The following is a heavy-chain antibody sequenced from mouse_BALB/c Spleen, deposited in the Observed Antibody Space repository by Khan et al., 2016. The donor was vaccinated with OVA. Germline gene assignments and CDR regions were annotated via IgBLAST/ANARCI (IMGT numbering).Heavy chain of an antibody. J-gene: IGHJ3*01. V-gene: IGHV2-9*02. D-gene: IGHD1-2*01. CDR2: IWAGGST. CDR1: GFSLTSYG. CDR3: ARSTTATPY. Sequence: QVRLQQSGPGLVAPSQSLSITCTVSGFSLTSYGVHWVRQPPGKGLEWLGIIWAGGSTNYNSALMSRLSISKDNSKSQVLLKMNSMQTDDTAMYYCARSTTATPYWGQGTLVTVSA.